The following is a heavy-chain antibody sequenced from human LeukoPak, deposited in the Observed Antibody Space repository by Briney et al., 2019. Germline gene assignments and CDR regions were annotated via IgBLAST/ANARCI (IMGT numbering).Heavy chain of an antibody. J-gene: IGHJ4*02. CDR2: ISGSGGST. CDR3: AKDLRPVDYYDSSGYLDY. V-gene: IGHV3-23*01. D-gene: IGHD3-22*01. Sequence: AGGSLRLSCAASGFTFSSYAMSWVRRAPGKGLEWVSAISGSGGSTYYADSVKGRFTISRDNSKNTLYLQMNSLRAEDTAVYYCAKDLRPVDYYDSSGYLDYWGQGTLVTVSS. CDR1: GFTFSSYA.